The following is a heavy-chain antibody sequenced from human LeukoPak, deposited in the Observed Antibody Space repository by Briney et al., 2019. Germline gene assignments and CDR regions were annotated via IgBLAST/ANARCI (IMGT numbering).Heavy chain of an antibody. D-gene: IGHD5-12*01. CDR3: ARSGYSGYEFDH. J-gene: IGHJ4*02. CDR1: GFTFSTYR. CDR2: ISSSSSIT. V-gene: IGHV3-48*02. Sequence: GGSLRLSCAVSGFTFSTYRMNWVRQAPGMGLEWVSYISSSSSITYYADSVKGRFTISRDKAKNSLFLQMDSLRDEDTAVYYCARSGYSGYEFDHWGQGTRVTVSS.